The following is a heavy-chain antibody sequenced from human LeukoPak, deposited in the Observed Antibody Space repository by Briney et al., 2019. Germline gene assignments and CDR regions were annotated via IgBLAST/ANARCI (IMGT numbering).Heavy chain of an antibody. CDR3: ARGPRIYYYGTGPRAFDI. V-gene: IGHV4-34*01. D-gene: IGHD3-10*01. Sequence: SETLSLTCAVYGGSFSGYYWGWIRQPPGEGLGWIGEINHSGSTNYNPSLKSRVTISVDTSKNQFSLKLSSLTAADTAVYYCARGPRIYYYGTGPRAFDIWGQGTMVTVSS. CDR2: INHSGST. CDR1: GGSFSGYY. J-gene: IGHJ3*02.